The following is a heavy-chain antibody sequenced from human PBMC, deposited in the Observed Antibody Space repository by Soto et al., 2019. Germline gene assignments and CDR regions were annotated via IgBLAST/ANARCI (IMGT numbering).Heavy chain of an antibody. Sequence: EVQLVESGGGLVQPGGSLRLACADSGFRVSDYWMHWVRQAPGKRLVWVSRVSNEGSKEYADFVKGRFTLSKDNAKNTLYLEMDSLSVEDTALYYCTATPRNGMGVWGQGTKVTVAS. CDR1: GFRVSDYW. J-gene: IGHJ6*02. CDR3: TATPRNGMGV. CDR2: VSNEGSK. V-gene: IGHV3-74*01.